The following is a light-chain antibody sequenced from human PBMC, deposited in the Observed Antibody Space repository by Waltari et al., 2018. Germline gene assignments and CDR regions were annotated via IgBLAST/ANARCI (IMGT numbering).Light chain of an antibody. V-gene: IGKV2-28*01. CDR1: QSLLHSNGYNY. CDR3: MQALQTLLT. Sequence: DIVMTQSPVSLPVTPGEPASISCRSSQSLLHSNGYNYLHWYLQKPGPSPQLLIYLGSHRASGVPDRFSGSGSGTDFTLKISRVEAEDVGIYYCMQALQTLLTFGGGTKVEIK. CDR2: LGS. J-gene: IGKJ4*01.